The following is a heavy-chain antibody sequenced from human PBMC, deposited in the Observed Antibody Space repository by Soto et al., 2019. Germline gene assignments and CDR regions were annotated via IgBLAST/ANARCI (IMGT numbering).Heavy chain of an antibody. CDR1: GFTFDDYA. CDR2: ISWNSGSI. CDR3: AKAGIAAASFDY. J-gene: IGHJ4*02. Sequence: TGGSLRLSCAASGFTFDDYAMHWVRQAPGKGLEWVSGISWNSGSIGYADSVKGRFTISRDNAKNSLYLQMNSLRAEDTALYYCAKAGIAAASFDYWGQGTLVTVSS. D-gene: IGHD6-13*01. V-gene: IGHV3-9*01.